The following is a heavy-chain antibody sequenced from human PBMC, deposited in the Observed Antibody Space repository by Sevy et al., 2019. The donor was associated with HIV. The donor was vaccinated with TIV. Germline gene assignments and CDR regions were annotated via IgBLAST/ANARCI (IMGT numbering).Heavy chain of an antibody. J-gene: IGHJ4*02. CDR3: AKKMGGGSGMAFLVDY. CDR1: GFTFSSFA. Sequence: GGSLRLSCAASGFTFSSFAMGWVRQAPGKGLDWISVISGTGDHTYYADSVKGRFTISRDNYKNTLFLQMNSLRAEETAIFYCAKKMGGGSGMAFLVDYWGQGTLVTVSS. CDR2: ISGTGDHT. V-gene: IGHV3-23*01. D-gene: IGHD2-8*01.